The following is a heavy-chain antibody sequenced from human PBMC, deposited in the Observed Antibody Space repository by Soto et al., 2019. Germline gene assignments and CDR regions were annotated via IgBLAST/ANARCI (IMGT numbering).Heavy chain of an antibody. D-gene: IGHD3-3*01. CDR3: AKGDSIFGVVIPPLDS. CDR1: GFTFSNYA. J-gene: IGHJ5*01. Sequence: PGGSLRLSCAASGFTFSNYAMSWVRQAPGKGLEWVSGISYSGGSTYYAESVEGRFTISRDDPKNTLFLQMNSLRPEDTAVYYCAKGDSIFGVVIPPLDSWGRGILVTVSS. V-gene: IGHV3-23*01. CDR2: ISYSGGST.